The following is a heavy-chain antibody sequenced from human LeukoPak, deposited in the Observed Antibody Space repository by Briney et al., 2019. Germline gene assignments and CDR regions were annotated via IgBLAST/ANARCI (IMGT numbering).Heavy chain of an antibody. CDR3: AREADWTLDY. Sequence: PGGSLRLSCAASGFTFNNYAMHWVRQAPGKGLERVSGISWNSGNKGYADSVRGRFTISRDNAKNSLYLQMNSLRAEDTALYYCAREADWTLDYWGQGTLVTVSS. CDR1: GFTFNNYA. D-gene: IGHD3-9*01. CDR2: ISWNSGNK. V-gene: IGHV3-9*01. J-gene: IGHJ4*02.